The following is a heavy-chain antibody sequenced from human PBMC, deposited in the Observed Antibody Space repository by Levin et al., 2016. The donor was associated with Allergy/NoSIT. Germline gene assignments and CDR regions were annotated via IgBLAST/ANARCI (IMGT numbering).Heavy chain of an antibody. CDR2: IYYSGST. CDR1: GGSISSSSYY. V-gene: IGHV4-39*01. J-gene: IGHJ6*02. CDR3: ASDFWSGSRGGMDV. D-gene: IGHD3-3*01. Sequence: SETLSLTCTVSGGSISSSSYYWGWIRQPPGKGLEWIGSIYYSGSTYYNPSLKSRVTISVDTSKNQFSLKLSSVTAADAAVYYCASDFWSGSRGGMDVWGQGTTVTVSS.